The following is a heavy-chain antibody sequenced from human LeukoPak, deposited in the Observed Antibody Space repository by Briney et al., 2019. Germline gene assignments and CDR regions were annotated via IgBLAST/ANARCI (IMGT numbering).Heavy chain of an antibody. CDR2: IEQDGSEK. CDR3: ARSASGYRTNYYFDY. Sequence: GGSLRLSCAASGFTFSSYWMSWVRQAPGKGLEWVANIEQDGSEKYYVDSVKGRFTISRDNAKNSLYLQMNSLRAEDTAVYYCARSASGYRTNYYFDYWGQGTLVTVSS. V-gene: IGHV3-7*01. CDR1: GFTFSSYW. D-gene: IGHD5-18*01. J-gene: IGHJ4*02.